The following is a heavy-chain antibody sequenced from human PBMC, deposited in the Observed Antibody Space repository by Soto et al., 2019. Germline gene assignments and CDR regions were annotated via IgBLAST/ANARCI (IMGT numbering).Heavy chain of an antibody. CDR1: GFTFSRYP. V-gene: IGHV3-64*01. J-gene: IGHJ4*02. D-gene: IGHD2-21*01. CDR3: VSEEAYYDY. CDR2: ISSNGVDT. Sequence: EVQLVESGGGLVQPGGSLRLSCAASGFTFSRYPMHWVRQAPGKGLEYVSAISSNGVDTYYGNSVKGRFTISRDNSKNTLYLQMGGLRAYDTAVYYCVSEEAYYDYWGQGTLVTVSS.